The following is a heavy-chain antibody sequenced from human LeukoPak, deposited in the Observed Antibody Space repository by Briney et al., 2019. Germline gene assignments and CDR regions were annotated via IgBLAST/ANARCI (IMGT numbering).Heavy chain of an antibody. Sequence: GGSLRLSCAASGFTFNNYNMNWVRQAPGKGLEWVSYISSSSTIYYADSVKGRFTISRDNAKNSLYLQMNSLRAEDTAVYYCARDPYCTNGLCYVRYYFDYWGQGTLVTVSS. CDR2: ISSSSTI. CDR3: ARDPYCTNGLCYVRYYFDY. D-gene: IGHD2-8*01. CDR1: GFTFNNYN. J-gene: IGHJ4*02. V-gene: IGHV3-48*01.